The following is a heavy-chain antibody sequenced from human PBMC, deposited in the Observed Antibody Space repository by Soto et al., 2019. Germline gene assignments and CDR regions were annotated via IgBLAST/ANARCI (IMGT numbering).Heavy chain of an antibody. Sequence: GGSLRLSCAASGFTFSSYAMSWVRQAPGKGLEWVSAISGSGGSTYYADSVKGRFTIPRDNSKNTLYLQMNSLRAEDTAVYYCAKGSVVVVPAAMRASVGMDVWGQGTTVTVSS. J-gene: IGHJ6*02. D-gene: IGHD2-2*01. CDR1: GFTFSSYA. CDR2: ISGSGGST. CDR3: AKGSVVVVPAAMRASVGMDV. V-gene: IGHV3-23*01.